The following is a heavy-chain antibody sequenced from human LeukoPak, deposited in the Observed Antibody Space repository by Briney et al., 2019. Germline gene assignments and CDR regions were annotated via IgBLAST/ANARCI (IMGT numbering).Heavy chain of an antibody. Sequence: PSKTLSLTCTVPGGSISSYDWSWSRQPPGKGLEGIGYIYYIGSTNYNPSLKNPVTISVDTSKNQFSLTLSSVTAADTAVYYCVCSGGINWFDPWGQGTLVTVSS. V-gene: IGHV4-59*08. J-gene: IGHJ5*02. CDR1: GGSISSYD. CDR2: IYYIGST. D-gene: IGHD2-15*01. CDR3: VCSGGINWFDP.